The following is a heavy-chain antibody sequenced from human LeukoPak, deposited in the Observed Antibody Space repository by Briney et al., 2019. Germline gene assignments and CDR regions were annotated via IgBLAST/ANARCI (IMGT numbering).Heavy chain of an antibody. CDR1: GGSISSSSYY. Sequence: SETLSLTCTVSGGSISSSSYYWGWIRQPPGKGLEWIGRIYYSGSTYYNPSLKSRVTISVDTSKNQFCLKLSSVTAADTAVYYCAESRGYYYYYMDVWGKGTTVTVSS. D-gene: IGHD3-10*01. CDR3: AESRGYYYYYMDV. V-gene: IGHV4-39*07. CDR2: IYYSGST. J-gene: IGHJ6*03.